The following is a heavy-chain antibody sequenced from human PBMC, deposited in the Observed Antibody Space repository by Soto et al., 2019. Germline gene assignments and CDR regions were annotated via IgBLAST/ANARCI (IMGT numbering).Heavy chain of an antibody. J-gene: IGHJ5*02. D-gene: IGHD6-13*01. CDR1: GGSISSSNW. Sequence: SETLSLTCAVSGGSISSSNWWSWVRQPPGKGLEWIGEIYHSGSPNYNPSLKSRVTISVDKSKNQFSLKLSSVTAADTAVDYCARDRIAAAYWFSPWGQGTLVTVSS. CDR3: ARDRIAAAYWFSP. CDR2: IYHSGSP. V-gene: IGHV4-4*02.